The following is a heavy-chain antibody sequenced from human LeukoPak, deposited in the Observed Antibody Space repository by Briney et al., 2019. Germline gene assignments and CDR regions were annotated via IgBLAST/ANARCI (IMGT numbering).Heavy chain of an antibody. J-gene: IGHJ4*02. D-gene: IGHD4-17*01. CDR2: IIPIFGTA. CDR1: GGTFSSYA. Sequence: SVTVSCKASGGTFSSYAISWVRQAPGQGLEWMGGIIPIFGTANYAQKFQGRVTITADESTSTAYMELSSLRSEDTAVYYCAREPPSTLARDYGDLGGNFDYWGQGTLVTVSS. CDR3: AREPPSTLARDYGDLGGNFDY. V-gene: IGHV1-69*01.